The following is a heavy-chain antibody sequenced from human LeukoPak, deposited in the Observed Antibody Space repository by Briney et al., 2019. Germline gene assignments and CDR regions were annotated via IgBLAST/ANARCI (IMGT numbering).Heavy chain of an antibody. CDR2: IYYSGST. CDR1: GGSINSYY. Sequence: SETLSLTCTVSGGSINSYYWSWIRQPPGKGLEWIGHIYYSGSTNYNPSLKSRLTMSVDTSKNQFSLKLSSVTAADTAVYYCARAKVAPVAGVWGQGTLVTVSS. CDR3: ARAKVAPVAGV. V-gene: IGHV4-59*01. J-gene: IGHJ4*02. D-gene: IGHD2-2*01.